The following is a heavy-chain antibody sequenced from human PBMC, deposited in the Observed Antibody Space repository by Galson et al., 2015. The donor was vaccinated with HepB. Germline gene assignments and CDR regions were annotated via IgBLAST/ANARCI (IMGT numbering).Heavy chain of an antibody. CDR2: ISYDGSNK. CDR1: GFTFSSYA. V-gene: IGHV3-30*04. Sequence: SLRLSCAASGFTFSSYAMHWVRQAPGKGLEWVAVISYDGSNKYYADSVKGRFTISRDNSKNTLYLQMNSLRAEDTAVYYCARDTGGSIAAADEYFQHWGQGTLVTVSS. CDR3: ARDTGGSIAAADEYFQH. D-gene: IGHD6-13*01. J-gene: IGHJ1*01.